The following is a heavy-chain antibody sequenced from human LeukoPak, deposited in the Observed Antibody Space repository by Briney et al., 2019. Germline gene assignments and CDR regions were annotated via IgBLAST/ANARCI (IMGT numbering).Heavy chain of an antibody. CDR2: IYYSGST. CDR3: ARDASAVAHRFDP. J-gene: IGHJ5*02. D-gene: IGHD2-15*01. V-gene: IGHV4-31*03. Sequence: PSETLSLTCTVSGGSISSGGYYWSWIRQHPGKGLEWIGYIYYSGSTYYNPSLKSRVTISVDTSKNQFSLKLSSVTAADTAVYYCARDASAVAHRFDPWGQGTLVTVSS. CDR1: GGSISSGGYY.